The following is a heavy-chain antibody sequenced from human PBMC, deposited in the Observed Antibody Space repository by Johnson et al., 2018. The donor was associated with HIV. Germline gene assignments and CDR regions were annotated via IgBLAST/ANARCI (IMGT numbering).Heavy chain of an antibody. CDR3: ARVGSYYYDSSGSALGAFDI. Sequence: QVQLVESGGGVVQPGRSLRLSCAASGFTFSSYAMHWVRQAPGKGLEWVAVISYDGSNKYSADSVKGRFTISRDNSKNTLYLQMGSLRAEDMAVYYCARVGSYYYDSSGSALGAFDIWGQGTMVTVSS. V-gene: IGHV3-30*14. CDR2: ISYDGSNK. CDR1: GFTFSSYA. J-gene: IGHJ3*02. D-gene: IGHD3-22*01.